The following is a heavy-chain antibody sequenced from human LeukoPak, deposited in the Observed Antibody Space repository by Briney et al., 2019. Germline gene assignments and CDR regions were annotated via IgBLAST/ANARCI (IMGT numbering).Heavy chain of an antibody. CDR2: INPNSGGT. D-gene: IGHD2-15*01. CDR3: ARSDVVVVTATTHFDY. CDR1: GYTFTAYY. Sequence: GASVKVSCKASGYTFTAYYIHWVRQAPGQGLEWMAWINPNSGGTNYAQNFQGRVTMTSDTSTYTTHMELSRLRSDDTAVYYCARSDVVVVTATTHFDYWGQGTLVTVSS. V-gene: IGHV1-2*02. J-gene: IGHJ4*02.